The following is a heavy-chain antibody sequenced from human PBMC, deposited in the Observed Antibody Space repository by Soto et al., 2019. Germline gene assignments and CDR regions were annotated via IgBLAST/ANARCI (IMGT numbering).Heavy chain of an antibody. CDR2: IIPIFGTA. CDR1: GGTFSSYA. D-gene: IGHD3-10*01. Sequence: QVQLVQSGAEVKKPGSSVKVSCKASGGTFSSYAISWVRQAPGQGLEWMGGIIPIFGTANYAQKFQGRVTITADESTSTAYMELSSLRSEDTAVYYCAREGASGSYRGYYFDYWGQGTLVTVSS. CDR3: AREGASGSYRGYYFDY. V-gene: IGHV1-69*01. J-gene: IGHJ4*02.